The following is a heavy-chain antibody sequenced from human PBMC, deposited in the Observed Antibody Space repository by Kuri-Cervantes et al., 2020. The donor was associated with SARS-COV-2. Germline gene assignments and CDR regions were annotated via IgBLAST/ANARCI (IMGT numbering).Heavy chain of an antibody. CDR2: INHSGST. V-gene: IGHV4-34*01. CDR1: GGSFSGYY. J-gene: IGHJ5*02. Sequence: SETLSLTCAVYGGSFSGYYWSWIRQPPGKGLEWIGEINHSGSTNYNPSLKSRVTISVDTSKNQFSLKLSSVTTADTVVYYCARAVKRFDHWGQGTLVTVSS. CDR3: ARAVKRFDH. D-gene: IGHD2/OR15-2a*01.